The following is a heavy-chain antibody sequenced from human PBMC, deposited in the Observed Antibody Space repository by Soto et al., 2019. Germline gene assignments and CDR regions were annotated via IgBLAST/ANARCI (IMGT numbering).Heavy chain of an antibody. J-gene: IGHJ3*02. CDR3: ARGGRRSGSYADASDI. D-gene: IGHD1-26*01. CDR2: ISTSGGST. Sequence: GGSLRLSCAASGFTFSSYAMSWVRQAPGKGLEWVSAISTSGGSTFYADSVKGRFTISRDNFKNTLYLQMNSLRAEDTAVYYCARGGRRSGSYADASDIWGQGTMVTVS. CDR1: GFTFSSYA. V-gene: IGHV3-23*01.